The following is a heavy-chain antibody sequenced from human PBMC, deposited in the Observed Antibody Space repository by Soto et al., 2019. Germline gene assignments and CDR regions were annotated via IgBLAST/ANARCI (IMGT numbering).Heavy chain of an antibody. D-gene: IGHD2-21*01. CDR2: ILDSGDET. Sequence: GGSLRLSCTTSGFRFRSYAMSWVRQVPGQGLEWVSSILDSGDETHYADSVKDRFTISRDNSKNTLYLHMNSLRGEDTAIYYCVKGYSIYPGVFDLRGQGTHVTLSS. V-gene: IGHV3-23*01. CDR1: GFRFRSYA. J-gene: IGHJ3*01. CDR3: VKGYSIYPGVFDL.